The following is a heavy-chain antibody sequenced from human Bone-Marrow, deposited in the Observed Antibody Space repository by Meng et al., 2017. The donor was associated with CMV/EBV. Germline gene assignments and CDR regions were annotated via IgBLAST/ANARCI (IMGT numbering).Heavy chain of an antibody. CDR2: IAYDGSNK. CDR1: GFTFSSYA. D-gene: IGHD1-26*01. V-gene: IGHV3-30-3*01. J-gene: IGHJ4*02. CDR3: ARSASGSYWEGYDFDY. Sequence: GESLKISCAASGFTFSSYAMHWVRQAPGKGLEWVAVIAYDGSNKYYADSAKGRFTISRDNSKNTLYLQMNSLRAEDTAVYYCARSASGSYWEGYDFDYWGQGTLVTVSS.